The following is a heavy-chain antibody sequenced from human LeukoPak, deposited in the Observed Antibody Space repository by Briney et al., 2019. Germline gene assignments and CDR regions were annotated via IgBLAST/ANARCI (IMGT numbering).Heavy chain of an antibody. CDR3: ARAGITGTTLPYGI. Sequence: ASVKVSCKASGYTFTGYYMHWVRQAPGQGLEWMGWINPNGGGTNYAQKFQGWVTMTRDTSISTAYMELSRLRSDDTAVYYCARAGITGTTLPYGIWGQGTMVTVSS. V-gene: IGHV1-2*04. CDR1: GYTFTGYY. J-gene: IGHJ3*02. CDR2: INPNGGGT. D-gene: IGHD1-7*01.